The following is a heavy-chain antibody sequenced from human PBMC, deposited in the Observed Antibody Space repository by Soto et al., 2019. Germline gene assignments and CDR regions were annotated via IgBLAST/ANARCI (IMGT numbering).Heavy chain of an antibody. V-gene: IGHV3-9*01. Sequence: EVQLVESGGGLVQPGRSLRLSCAASGFTFDDCAMHWVRQAPGKGLEWVSGISWNSGSIGYADSVKGRFTISRDNAKNSLYLQMNSLRAEDTALYYCAIMERYCSGGSCFDYWGQGTLVTVSS. J-gene: IGHJ4*02. CDR1: GFTFDDCA. CDR2: ISWNSGSI. CDR3: AIMERYCSGGSCFDY. D-gene: IGHD2-15*01.